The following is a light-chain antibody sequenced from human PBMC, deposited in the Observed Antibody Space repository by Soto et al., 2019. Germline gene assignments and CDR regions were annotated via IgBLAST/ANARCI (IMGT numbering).Light chain of an antibody. Sequence: EIVLTQSPATLSLSPGERAPLSCRASQSVAYTYLAWFQQKPGQAPRLLIYGASNRATGIPDRFSGSGSGTDFTPTISRLEPEDFAVYYCQQYGSSGTFGQGTKVDIK. CDR3: QQYGSSGT. J-gene: IGKJ1*01. CDR2: GAS. CDR1: QSVAYTY. V-gene: IGKV3-20*01.